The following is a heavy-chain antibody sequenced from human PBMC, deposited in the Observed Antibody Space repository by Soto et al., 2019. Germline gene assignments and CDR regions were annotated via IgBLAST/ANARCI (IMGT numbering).Heavy chain of an antibody. CDR1: GFTFSSYS. D-gene: IGHD6-19*01. Sequence: GGSLRLSCAASGFTFSSYSMNWVRQAPGKGLEWVSSISSSSSYIYYADSVKGRFTISRDNAKNSLYLQMNSLRAEDTAVYYCARFSLTQWLNAFDIWGQGTMVTVSS. CDR3: ARFSLTQWLNAFDI. V-gene: IGHV3-21*01. CDR2: ISSSSSYI. J-gene: IGHJ3*02.